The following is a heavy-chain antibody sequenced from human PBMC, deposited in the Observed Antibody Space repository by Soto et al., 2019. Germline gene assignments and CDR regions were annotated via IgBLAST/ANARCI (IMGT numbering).Heavy chain of an antibody. D-gene: IGHD2-21*02. CDR2: IYYSGST. Sequence: QVQLQESGPGLVKPSQTLSLTCTVSGGSISSGGYYWSWIRQHPGKGLEWSGYIYYSGSTYYNPSLKSRGTISVDTSKNQFSLKLSSVTAADTAVYYCARVCGGDCRHGMDVWGQGTTVTVSS. V-gene: IGHV4-31*03. CDR3: ARVCGGDCRHGMDV. J-gene: IGHJ6*02. CDR1: GGSISSGGYY.